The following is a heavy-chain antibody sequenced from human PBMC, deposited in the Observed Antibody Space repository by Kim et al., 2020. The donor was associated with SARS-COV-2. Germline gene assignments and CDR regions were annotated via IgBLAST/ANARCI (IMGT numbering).Heavy chain of an antibody. J-gene: IGHJ5*02. V-gene: IGHV3-9*01. CDR2: INWNSGTI. Sequence: GGSLRLSCVASGFRFDDYAMEWVRQGPVKGLEWISHINWNSGTILYADSVKGRFTISRDNAKNSLYLQMNSLTTEDTALYYCVRGATAGINWFDPWGQGALVTVAS. D-gene: IGHD6-13*01. CDR3: VRGATAGINWFDP. CDR1: GFRFDDYA.